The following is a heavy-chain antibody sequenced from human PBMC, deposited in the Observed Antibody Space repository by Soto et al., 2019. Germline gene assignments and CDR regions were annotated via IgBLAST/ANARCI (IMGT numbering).Heavy chain of an antibody. V-gene: IGHV3-15*07. CDR1: GFVFSSAW. Sequence: GGSLRLSCAASGFVFSSAWMNWVRLAPGKGLEWVGRIKTNTGGGTTDYAAPVQGRFTISRDDSQNTLYLQMSSLKREDTAVYHGDTTTNRDAFDIWGPVTMVPVSS. J-gene: IGHJ3*02. CDR3: DTTTNRDAFDI. CDR2: IKTNTGGGTT.